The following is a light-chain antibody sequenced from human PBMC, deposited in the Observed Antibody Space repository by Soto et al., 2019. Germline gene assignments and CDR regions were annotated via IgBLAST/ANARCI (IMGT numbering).Light chain of an antibody. V-gene: IGKV1-9*01. Sequence: IQLTQSPSSLSASVGDRVTITCRASQDISSYLAWYQQKPGSAPKLLIFAASTLQSGVPSRFSGSVSGTDFTLTISSLQPEDFATYYCRQFDTFLPTFGGGTRVEIK. CDR1: QDISSY. CDR2: AAS. J-gene: IGKJ4*01. CDR3: RQFDTFLPT.